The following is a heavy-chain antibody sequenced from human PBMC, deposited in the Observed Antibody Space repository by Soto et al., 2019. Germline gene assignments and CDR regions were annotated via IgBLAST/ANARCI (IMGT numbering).Heavy chain of an antibody. CDR3: AVVRPGYYYAVYV. CDR2: IYNSWDT. CDR1: GGSISSGGYS. D-gene: IGHD2-2*01. J-gene: IGHJ6*02. Sequence: SGNLSLSCAVSGGSISSGGYSWSWIRQPPGKGLEWIGYIYNSWDTYYSPSLKSRVTISIDRPKNQFSLKLTSMTAADTAGYYGAVVRPGYYYAVYVWGHGTTVTVPS. V-gene: IGHV4-30-2*01.